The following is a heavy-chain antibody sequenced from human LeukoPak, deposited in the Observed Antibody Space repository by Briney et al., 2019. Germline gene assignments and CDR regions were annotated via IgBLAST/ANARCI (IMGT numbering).Heavy chain of an antibody. CDR1: GFTFSSYA. CDR3: ARGGGSGSRGWFDP. CDR2: ISSSSSYT. Sequence: GGSLRLSCAASGFTFSSYAMTWVRQAPGKGLEWLSYISSSSSYTKYADSVKGRFTISRDNVKNSPYLQMNSLRAEDTAVYYCARGGGSGSRGWFDPWGQGTLVTVSS. J-gene: IGHJ5*02. D-gene: IGHD3-22*01. V-gene: IGHV3-21*05.